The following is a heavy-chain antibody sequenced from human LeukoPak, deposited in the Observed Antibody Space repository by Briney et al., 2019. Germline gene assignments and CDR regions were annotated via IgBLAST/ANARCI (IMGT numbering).Heavy chain of an antibody. CDR2: IWYDGSNK. CDR3: ARGTSGYDFWSGYYTGWYYYYGMDV. CDR1: GFTFSSYG. Sequence: GGSLRLSCAASGFTFSSYGMHWVRQAPGKGLEWVAVIWYDGSNKYYADSVKGRFTISRDNSKNTLYLQMNSLRAEDTAVYYCARGTSGYDFWSGYYTGWYYYYGMDVWGQGTTVTVS. D-gene: IGHD3-3*01. J-gene: IGHJ6*02. V-gene: IGHV3-33*01.